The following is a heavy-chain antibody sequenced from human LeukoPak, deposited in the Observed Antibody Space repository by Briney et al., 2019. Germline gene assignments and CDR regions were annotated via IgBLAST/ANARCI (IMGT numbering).Heavy chain of an antibody. Sequence: SETLSLTCTVSGVSINSYYWSWIRQPPGKGLEWIGYIYYSGSTNYSPSLKSRVTMSVDTSKNQLSLKLNSMTAADTAVYYCARDSDEAFDIWGQGTMVTVSS. CDR2: IYYSGST. CDR3: ARDSDEAFDI. CDR1: GVSINSYY. J-gene: IGHJ3*02. V-gene: IGHV4-59*01.